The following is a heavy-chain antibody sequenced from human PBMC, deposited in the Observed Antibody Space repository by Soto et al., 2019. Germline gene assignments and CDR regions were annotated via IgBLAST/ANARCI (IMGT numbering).Heavy chain of an antibody. CDR3: ARGGYSHGFDFDY. V-gene: IGHV1-3*01. D-gene: IGHD5-18*01. CDR2: INAGNGNT. CDR1: GYRFTSYA. Sequence: XSVKVTCKACGYRFTSYALQWVRQAPGQRLEWMGWINAGNGNTKYSQKFQGRVTITRDTSASTAYMELSSLRSEDTAVYYCARGGYSHGFDFDYWGQGTLVTVSS. J-gene: IGHJ4*02.